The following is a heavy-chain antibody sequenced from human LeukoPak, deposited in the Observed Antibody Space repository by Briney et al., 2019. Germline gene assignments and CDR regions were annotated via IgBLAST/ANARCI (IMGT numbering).Heavy chain of an antibody. CDR1: GYTFTSYA. CDR2: INAGHGNT. D-gene: IGHD3-10*01. J-gene: IGHJ4*02. Sequence: GASVKVSCKASGYTFTSYAIQWVRQAPGQRLEWMGWINAGHGNTKYSQKFQGRVTITADKSTSTAYMELSSLRSEDTAVYYCAREEIDYYGSGTDLGPFDYWGQGTLVTVSS. V-gene: IGHV1-3*01. CDR3: AREEIDYYGSGTDLGPFDY.